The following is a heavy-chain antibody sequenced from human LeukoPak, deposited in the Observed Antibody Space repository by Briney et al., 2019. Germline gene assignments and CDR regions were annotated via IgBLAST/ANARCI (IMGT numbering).Heavy chain of an antibody. J-gene: IGHJ4*02. D-gene: IGHD3-16*01. CDR1: GFTFSSYA. CDR2: ISYDGSNK. Sequence: GGSLRLSCAASGFTFSSYAMHWVRQAPGKGLEWVAVISYDGSNKYYADSVKGRFTISRDNSKNTLYLKMNSLRAEDTAVYYRARDPVVRAKAWGTNIDYWGQGTLVTVSS. CDR3: ARDPVVRAKAWGTNIDY. V-gene: IGHV3-30*04.